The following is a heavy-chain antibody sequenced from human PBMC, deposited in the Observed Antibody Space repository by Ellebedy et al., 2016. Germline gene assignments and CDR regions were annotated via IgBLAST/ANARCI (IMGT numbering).Heavy chain of an antibody. Sequence: SETLSLTXTVSGASINSGAYYWSWIRQPAGKGLEWIGRIYTSGTTIYNPSLKSRVTMSLDTSKNHFSLELTSVTAADTAVYYCASLTIPGGSDFWGQGTLVTVSS. CDR2: IYTSGTT. CDR1: GASINSGAYY. CDR3: ASLTIPGGSDF. V-gene: IGHV4-61*02. D-gene: IGHD3-3*01. J-gene: IGHJ4*02.